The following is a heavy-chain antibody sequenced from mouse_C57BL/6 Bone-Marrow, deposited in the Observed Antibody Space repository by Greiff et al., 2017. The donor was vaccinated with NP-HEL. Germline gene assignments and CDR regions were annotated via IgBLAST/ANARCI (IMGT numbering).Heavy chain of an antibody. CDR1: GYSFTNYW. Sequence: QVQLQQPGAELVKPGASVKLSCKASGYSFTNYWMHWVKQRPGQGLEWIGMIHPNSDSTKYNEKFKSKATLTVDKSSSTAYMQISSLTSEDSAVYYCARYLDYWGQGTSVTVSS. CDR3: ARYLDY. V-gene: IGHV1-64*01. J-gene: IGHJ4*01. CDR2: IHPNSDST.